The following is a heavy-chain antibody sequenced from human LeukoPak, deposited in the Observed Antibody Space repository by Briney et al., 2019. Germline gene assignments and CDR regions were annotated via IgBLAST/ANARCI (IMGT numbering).Heavy chain of an antibody. V-gene: IGHV1-2*06. D-gene: IGHD3-16*02. Sequence: ASVKVSCKASGCTFTGYYMHWVRQAPGQGLEWMGRINPNSGGTNYALKFQGRVTMTRDTSISTAYMELSRLRSDDTAVYYCAYWGSYRYLDYWGQGTLVTVSS. J-gene: IGHJ4*02. CDR3: AYWGSYRYLDY. CDR2: INPNSGGT. CDR1: GCTFTGYY.